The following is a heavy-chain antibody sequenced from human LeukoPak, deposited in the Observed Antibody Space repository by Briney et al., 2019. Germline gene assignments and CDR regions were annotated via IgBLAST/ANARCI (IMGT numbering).Heavy chain of an antibody. V-gene: IGHV3-74*01. CDR2: INSDGSST. J-gene: IGHJ6*02. CDR3: ARVPPRIAVAGTGYYYGMDV. CDR1: GFTFSSYW. D-gene: IGHD6-19*01. Sequence: GGSLRLSCAASGFTFSSYWMHWVRQAPGKGLVWVSRINSDGSSTSYADSVKGRFTISRDNAKNTLYLQMNSLRAEDTAVYYCARVPPRIAVAGTGYYYGMDVWGQGTTVTVSS.